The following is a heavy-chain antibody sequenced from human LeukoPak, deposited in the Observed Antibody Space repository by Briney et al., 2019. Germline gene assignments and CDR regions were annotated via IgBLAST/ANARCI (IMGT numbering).Heavy chain of an antibody. CDR2: IKSKTDGGTT. V-gene: IGHV3-15*01. CDR1: GSTFSNAW. D-gene: IGHD3-22*01. Sequence: PGGSLRLSCAAPGSTFSNAWMSWVRQAPGKGLEWVGRIKSKTDGGTTDYAAPVKGRFTISRDDSKNTLYLQMNSLKTEDTAVYYCTTGYYDSLSFDYWGQGTLVTVSS. CDR3: TTGYYDSLSFDY. J-gene: IGHJ4*02.